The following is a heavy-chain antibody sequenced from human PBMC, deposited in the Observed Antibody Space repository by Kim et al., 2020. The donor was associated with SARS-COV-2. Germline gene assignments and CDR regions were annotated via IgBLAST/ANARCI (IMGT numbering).Heavy chain of an antibody. D-gene: IGHD6-19*01. J-gene: IGHJ4*02. CDR2: IIPIFGTA. V-gene: IGHV1-69*13. CDR1: GGTFSSYA. CDR3: ARPAVAGRRYFDY. Sequence: SVKVSCKASGGTFSSYAISWVRQAPGQGLEWMGGIIPIFGTANYAQKFQGRVTITADESTSTAYMELSSLRSEDTAVYYCARPAVAGRRYFDYWGQGTLVTVSS.